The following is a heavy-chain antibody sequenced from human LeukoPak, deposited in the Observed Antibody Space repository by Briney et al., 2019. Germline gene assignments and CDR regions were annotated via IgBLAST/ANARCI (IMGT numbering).Heavy chain of an antibody. CDR1: GYTLTELS. J-gene: IGHJ4*02. D-gene: IGHD1-26*01. CDR3: ATAYGYGGSTYYFDY. CDR2: FDPEDGET. V-gene: IGHV1-24*01. Sequence: ASVKVCCKVSGYTLTELSMHWVRQAPGKGLEWMGGFDPEDGETIYAQKFQGRVTMTEDTSTDTAYMELSSLRSEDTAVYYCATAYGYGGSTYYFDYWGQGTLVTVSS.